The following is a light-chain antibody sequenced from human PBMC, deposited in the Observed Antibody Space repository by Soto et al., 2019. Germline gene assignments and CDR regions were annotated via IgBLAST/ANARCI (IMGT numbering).Light chain of an antibody. V-gene: IGKV3-15*01. Sequence: EIVMTQSPATLSVSPGERATLSCRASQSVSSNLAWYQQKPGQAPRLLMYGASTRATGIPDRFSDSGSGTDFTLTISSLQSEDFAVYYCQQHNNWPPWTFGQGTKVEIK. CDR2: GAS. CDR1: QSVSSN. J-gene: IGKJ1*01. CDR3: QQHNNWPPWT.